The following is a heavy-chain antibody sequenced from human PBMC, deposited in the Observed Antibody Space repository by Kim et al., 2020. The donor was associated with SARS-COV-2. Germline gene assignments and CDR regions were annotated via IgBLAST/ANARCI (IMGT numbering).Heavy chain of an antibody. J-gene: IGHJ3*02. CDR3: ARGRRGGSYFSPGVRRDAFDI. D-gene: IGHD1-26*01. V-gene: IGHV4-34*01. CDR1: GGSFSGYY. Sequence: SETLSLTCAVYGGSFSGYYWSWIRQPPGKGLEWIGEINHSGSTNYNPSLKSRVTISVDTSKNQFSLKLSSVTAADTAVYYCARGRRGGSYFSPGVRRDAFDIWGQGTMVTVSS. CDR2: INHSGST.